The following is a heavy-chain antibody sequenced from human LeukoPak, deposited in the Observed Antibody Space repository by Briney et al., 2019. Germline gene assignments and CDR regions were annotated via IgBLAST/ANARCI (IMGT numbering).Heavy chain of an antibody. D-gene: IGHD3-22*01. CDR3: ATHTYYYDSSGYSLDY. J-gene: IGHJ4*02. CDR2: FDPEDGET. V-gene: IGHV1-24*01. CDR1: GYTLTELS. Sequence: ASVNVSCKVSGYTLTELSMHWVRQAPGKGLEWMGGFDPEDGETIYAQKFQGRVTMTEDTSTDTAYMELSSLRSEDTAVYYCATHTYYYDSSGYSLDYWGQGTLVTVSS.